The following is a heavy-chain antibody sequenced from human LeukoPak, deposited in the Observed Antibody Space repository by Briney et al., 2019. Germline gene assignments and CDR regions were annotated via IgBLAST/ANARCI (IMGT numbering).Heavy chain of an antibody. Sequence: SETMSLTCTVSGPSMNNYYWSWIRQSPGKGLEWIGYIYYSGSTNYNPSLKSRVTISVDTSKNQCSLKLSSGTAADTLVYYCARDRWLVAFDAFDISGQPTMVTASS. CDR3: ARDRWLVAFDAFDI. CDR1: GPSMNNYY. J-gene: IGHJ3*02. CDR2: IYYSGST. V-gene: IGHV4-59*01. D-gene: IGHD2-15*01.